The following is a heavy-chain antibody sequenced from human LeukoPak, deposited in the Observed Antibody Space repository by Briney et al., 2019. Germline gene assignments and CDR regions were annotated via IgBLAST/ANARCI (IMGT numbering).Heavy chain of an antibody. CDR2: ITSGGSAT. V-gene: IGHV3-48*03. J-gene: IGHJ3*02. CDR1: GFTFSSYE. CDR3: VREGKRNAFDI. D-gene: IGHD3-10*01. Sequence: PGGSLRLSCAGSGFTFSSYEMNWVRQAPGKGLEWVTYITSGGSATYYADSVKGRFTISRDNAKNSLYLQMNNLRAEDTALYYCVREGKRNAFDIWGRGTMVTVSS.